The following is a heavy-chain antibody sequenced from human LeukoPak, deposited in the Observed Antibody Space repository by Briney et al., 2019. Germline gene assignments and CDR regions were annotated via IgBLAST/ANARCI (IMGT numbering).Heavy chain of an antibody. J-gene: IGHJ4*02. D-gene: IGHD5-18*01. Sequence: SETLSLTCTVSGGSISSSSYYWGWIRQPPGKGLEWIGSIYYSGSTYYNPSLKSRVTISVDTSKNQFSLKLSSVTAADTAVYYCARGGLRGYSYGQRFDYWGQGILVTVSS. CDR3: ARGGLRGYSYGQRFDY. CDR2: IYYSGST. CDR1: GGSISSSSYY. V-gene: IGHV4-39*07.